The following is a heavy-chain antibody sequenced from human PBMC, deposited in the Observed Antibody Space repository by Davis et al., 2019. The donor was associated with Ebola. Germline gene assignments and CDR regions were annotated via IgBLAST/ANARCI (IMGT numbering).Heavy chain of an antibody. J-gene: IGHJ6*04. CDR3: AREPRAAAGTGYSSGWYLYYYYGMDV. D-gene: IGHD6-19*01. CDR1: GFTFSSYS. CDR2: ISSSSSYI. V-gene: IGHV3-21*01. Sequence: GESLKISCAASGFTFSSYSMNWVRQAPGKGLEWVSSISSSSSYIYYADSVKGRFTISRDNAKNSLYLQMNSLRAEDTAVYYCAREPRAAAGTGYSSGWYLYYYYGMDVWGKGTTVTVSS.